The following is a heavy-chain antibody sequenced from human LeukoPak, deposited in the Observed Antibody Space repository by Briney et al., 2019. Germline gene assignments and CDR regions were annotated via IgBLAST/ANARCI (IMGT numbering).Heavy chain of an antibody. Sequence: GGSLRLSCAASGFTFSSYAMSWVRQAPGKGLKWVSGINGRGGSTYYADSVKGRFTISRDNSKNTLYLQMNSLRVEDTAVYHCAKGPLVTFDIWGQGTMVTVSS. J-gene: IGHJ3*02. D-gene: IGHD2-8*02. V-gene: IGHV3-23*01. CDR3: AKGPLVTFDI. CDR2: INGRGGST. CDR1: GFTFSSYA.